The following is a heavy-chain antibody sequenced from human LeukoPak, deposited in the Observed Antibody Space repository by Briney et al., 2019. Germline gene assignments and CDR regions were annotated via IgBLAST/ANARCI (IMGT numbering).Heavy chain of an antibody. CDR2: FDPEDGET. CDR3: ARGGINIAAAGTSVGDYFDY. CDR1: GYTLTELS. D-gene: IGHD6-13*01. V-gene: IGHV1-24*01. J-gene: IGHJ4*02. Sequence: GASVKVSCKVSGYTLTELSMHWVRQAPGKGLEWMGGFDPEDGETIYAQKFQGRVTMTRDTSISTAYMELSRLRSDDTAVYYCARGGINIAAAGTSVGDYFDYWGQGTLVTVSS.